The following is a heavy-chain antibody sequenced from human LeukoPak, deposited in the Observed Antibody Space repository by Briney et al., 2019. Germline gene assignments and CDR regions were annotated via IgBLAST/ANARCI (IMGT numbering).Heavy chain of an antibody. D-gene: IGHD6-19*01. Sequence: ASVKVSCKASGYTFTDYYMHWVRQAPGQTFEWLAWINPKSGDTHYTQKFQGRVTVTTDTSITSVYMELSGLQSDDTAVYYCVRDLTGGSGDWGQGTLVTVSS. CDR3: VRDLTGGSGD. V-gene: IGHV1-2*02. J-gene: IGHJ4*01. CDR2: INPKSGDT. CDR1: GYTFTDYY.